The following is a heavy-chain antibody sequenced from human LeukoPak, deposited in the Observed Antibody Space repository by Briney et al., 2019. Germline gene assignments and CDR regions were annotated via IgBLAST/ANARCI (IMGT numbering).Heavy chain of an antibody. CDR1: GFTLSSYW. V-gene: IGHV3-7*04. D-gene: IGHD6-13*01. J-gene: IGHJ3*02. CDR2: IKQDGSEK. CDR3: ARIKYNSNWWEAFDI. Sequence: SGGSLRLSCAASGFTLSSYWMSWVRQAPGKGLEWVANIKQDGSEKYYVDSVKGRFTISRDNAKNSLYLQMNSLRAEDTAVYYCARIKYNSNWWEAFDIWGQGTMVTVSS.